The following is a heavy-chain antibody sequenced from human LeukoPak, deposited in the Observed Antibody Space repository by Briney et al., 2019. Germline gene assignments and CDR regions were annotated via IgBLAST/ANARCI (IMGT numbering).Heavy chain of an antibody. CDR2: INHSGSS. D-gene: IGHD1-26*01. J-gene: IGHJ6*03. V-gene: IGHV4-34*01. CDR1: GGSFRGYY. CDR3: ARERRSPKSGSYARNYYYYYMDV. Sequence: PSETLSLTCAVYGGSFRGYYWSWIRQPPGKGLEWIGEINHSGSSNYNPSLKSRVTISLDTSKNQFSLNLSSVTAADTAVYYCARERRSPKSGSYARNYYYYYMDVWGKGTTVTVSS.